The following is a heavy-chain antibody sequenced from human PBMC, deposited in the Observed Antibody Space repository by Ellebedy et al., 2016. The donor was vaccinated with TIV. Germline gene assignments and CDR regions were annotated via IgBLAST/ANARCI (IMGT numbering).Heavy chain of an antibody. CDR1: GGSITNYY. V-gene: IGHV4-59*01. Sequence: MPSETLSLTCTVSGGSITNYYWNWIRQPPGKGLQWIGYVHYTGSTNYNPSFKSRVTMSVDTSKNHFSLNLTSVTAADTAVYYCARGSSYGIAPTGTPGIFDIWGQGTMVTVS. CDR3: ARGSSYGIAPTGTPGIFDI. CDR2: VHYTGST. D-gene: IGHD6-13*01. J-gene: IGHJ3*02.